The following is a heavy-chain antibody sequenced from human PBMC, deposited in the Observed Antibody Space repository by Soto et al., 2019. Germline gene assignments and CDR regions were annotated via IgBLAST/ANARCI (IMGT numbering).Heavy chain of an antibody. CDR3: ARDLSEYYDFWSGSPTDY. D-gene: IGHD3-3*01. V-gene: IGHV3-33*01. CDR1: GFTFSSYG. CDR2: IWYDGSNK. J-gene: IGHJ4*02. Sequence: QVQLVESGGGVVQPGRSLRLSCAASGFTFSSYGMHWVRQAPGKGLEWVAVIWYDGSNKYYADSVKGRFTISRDNSKNTLDLHMNSLRAEDTAVYYCARDLSEYYDFWSGSPTDYWGQGTLVTVSS.